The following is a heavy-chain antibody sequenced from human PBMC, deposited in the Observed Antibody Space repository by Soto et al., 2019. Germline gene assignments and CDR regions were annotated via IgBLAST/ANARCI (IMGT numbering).Heavy chain of an antibody. CDR2: VHDSWGS. CDR1: GGSISNYY. J-gene: IGHJ6*02. CDR3: ARQGFGALHGLVDV. Sequence: PSETLSLTCTVSGGSISNYYWSWFRQTPGKGLEWIGYVHDSWGSNYNPSLKSRVAISLDTSKSQFSLKLTSVTATDTAVYYCARQGFGALHGLVDVSGQATTVTVSS. D-gene: IGHD3-10*01. V-gene: IGHV4-59*08.